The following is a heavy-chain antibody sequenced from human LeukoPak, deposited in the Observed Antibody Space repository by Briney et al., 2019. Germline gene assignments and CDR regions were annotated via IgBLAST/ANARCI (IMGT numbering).Heavy chain of an antibody. CDR1: GFTVSSNY. J-gene: IGHJ6*02. V-gene: IGHV3-66*01. D-gene: IGHD2-2*01. CDR3: AREQVVVGRGYYGMDV. Sequence: PGGSLRLSCAASGFTVSSNYMNWVRQAPGKGLKWVSVMYSGGSTFYGDSVKGRFTISRDNSMNTLYLQMNSLRVDDTAVYYCAREQVVVGRGYYGMDVWGQGTTVTVSS. CDR2: MYSGGST.